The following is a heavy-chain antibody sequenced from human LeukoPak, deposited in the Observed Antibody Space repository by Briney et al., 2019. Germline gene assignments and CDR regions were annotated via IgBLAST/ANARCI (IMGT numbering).Heavy chain of an antibody. CDR3: AKDSGVVVVPAQDYYYMDV. J-gene: IGHJ6*03. V-gene: IGHV3-30*02. CDR2: IRYDGSNK. CDR1: GFTFSNYG. D-gene: IGHD2-2*01. Sequence: GGSLRLSCAASGFTFSNYGMHWVRQAPGKGLKWVAFIRYDGSNKYYADSVKGRFTISRDNSKNTLYLQMNSLRAEDTAVYYCAKDSGVVVVPAQDYYYMDVWRKRTTVTVSS.